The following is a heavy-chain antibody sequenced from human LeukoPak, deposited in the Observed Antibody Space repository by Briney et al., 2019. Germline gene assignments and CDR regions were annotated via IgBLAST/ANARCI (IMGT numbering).Heavy chain of an antibody. V-gene: IGHV3-11*01. Sequence: PGGSLRLSCAASGFTFSDYYMSWLRQAPGKGLEGVSYISSSGSTIYYADSVKGRFTISRDNAKNSLYLQMNSLRAEDTAVYYCARDRSYYDSTGYRSGYFDLWGRGTLVTVSS. CDR2: ISSSGSTI. CDR1: GFTFSDYY. CDR3: ARDRSYYDSTGYRSGYFDL. D-gene: IGHD3-22*01. J-gene: IGHJ2*01.